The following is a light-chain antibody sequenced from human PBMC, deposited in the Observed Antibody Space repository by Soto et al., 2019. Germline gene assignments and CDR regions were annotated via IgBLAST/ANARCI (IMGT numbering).Light chain of an antibody. V-gene: IGLV2-14*01. J-gene: IGLJ1*01. CDR1: SSDVGKYKY. Sequence: QSVLAQPASVSGSPGQSITISCTGTSSDVGKYKYVSWYQQHPGKAPKLMIYEVSNRPSGVSNRFSGSKSGNTASLTISGRQAEDETDYYCFSYTSNGTYVFGTGTKVTVL. CDR2: EVS. CDR3: FSYTSNGTYV.